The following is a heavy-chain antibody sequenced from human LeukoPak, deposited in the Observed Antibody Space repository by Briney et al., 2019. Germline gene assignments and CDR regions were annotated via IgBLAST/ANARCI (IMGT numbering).Heavy chain of an antibody. CDR3: AKDPPYSSGWYYFDY. V-gene: IGHV3-30*18. J-gene: IGHJ4*02. D-gene: IGHD6-19*01. CDR1: GFTFSSYG. Sequence: GGSLRPSCAASGFTFSSYGMHWVRQAPGKGLEWVAVISYDGSNKYYADSVKGRFTISRDNPKNTLYLQMNSLRAEDTAVYYCAKDPPYSSGWYYFDYWGQGTLVTVSS. CDR2: ISYDGSNK.